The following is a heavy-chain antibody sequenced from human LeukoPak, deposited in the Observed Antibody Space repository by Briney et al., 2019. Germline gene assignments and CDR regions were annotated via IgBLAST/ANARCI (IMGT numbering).Heavy chain of an antibody. V-gene: IGHV3-21*01. Sequence: GGSLRLSCAASGFTFSSYSMNWVRQAPGKGLEWVSSISSSSSYIYYAHSVKGRFTISRDNAKNSLYLQMNSLGAEDTAVYYCARDFQVWFGEAYGLDVWGKGTTVTVSS. J-gene: IGHJ6*04. CDR1: GFTFSSYS. D-gene: IGHD3-10*01. CDR2: ISSSSSYI. CDR3: ARDFQVWFGEAYGLDV.